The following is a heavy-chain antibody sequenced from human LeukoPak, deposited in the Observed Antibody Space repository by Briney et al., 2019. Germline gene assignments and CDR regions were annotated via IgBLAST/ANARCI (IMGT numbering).Heavy chain of an antibody. CDR3: ARDHTHRITMIPD. J-gene: IGHJ4*02. D-gene: IGHD3-22*01. V-gene: IGHV3-30-3*01. CDR1: GFTFSSYA. Sequence: PGGSLRLSCAASGFTFSSYAMHWVRQAPGKGLEWVAVISFDGSNKYYADSVKGRFTISRDNSKNTLYLQMNSLRAEDTAVYYCARDHTHRITMIPDWGQGTLVTVSS. CDR2: ISFDGSNK.